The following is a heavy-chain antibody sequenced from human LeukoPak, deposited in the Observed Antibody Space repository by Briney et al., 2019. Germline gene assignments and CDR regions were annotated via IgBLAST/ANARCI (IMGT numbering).Heavy chain of an antibody. J-gene: IGHJ4*02. D-gene: IGHD3-3*01. CDR3: ARGKATSFWSGYTTYYFDY. CDR2: IYYSGST. Sequence: SETLSLTCTVSGGPISSSSYYWGWIRQPPGKGLEWIGSIYYSGSTYYNPSLKSRVTISVDTSKNQFSLKLSSVTAADTAVYYCARGKATSFWSGYTTYYFDYWGQGTLVTVSS. V-gene: IGHV4-39*07. CDR1: GGPISSSSYY.